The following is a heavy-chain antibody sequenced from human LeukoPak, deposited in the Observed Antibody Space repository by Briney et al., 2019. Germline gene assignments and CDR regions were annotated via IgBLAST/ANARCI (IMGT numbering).Heavy chain of an antibody. CDR1: GFPFSSYA. CDR2: ISYDGNNK. Sequence: GGSLRLSCAASGFPFSSYAMHWVRQAPGKGLEWVALISYDGNNKYYVDSVKGRFTISRDNSKNTLYLQMNSLRAEGTAVYYCARDDPYDYRIDYWGQGTLVTVSS. V-gene: IGHV3-30-3*01. CDR3: ARDDPYDYRIDY. D-gene: IGHD4-11*01. J-gene: IGHJ4*02.